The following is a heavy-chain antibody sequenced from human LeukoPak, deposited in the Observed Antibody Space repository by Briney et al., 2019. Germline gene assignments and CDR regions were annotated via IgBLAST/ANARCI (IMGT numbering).Heavy chain of an antibody. D-gene: IGHD1-26*01. J-gene: IGHJ4*02. V-gene: IGHV3-30*04. Sequence: GGSLRLSCAASGFTFSSYAMHWFRQAPGKGLEWVAFISYDGSNKYYADSVKGRFTISRDNSKNTLYLQMNSLRAEDTAVYYCARDRGATSFDYWGQGTLVTVSS. CDR3: ARDRGATSFDY. CDR1: GFTFSSYA. CDR2: ISYDGSNK.